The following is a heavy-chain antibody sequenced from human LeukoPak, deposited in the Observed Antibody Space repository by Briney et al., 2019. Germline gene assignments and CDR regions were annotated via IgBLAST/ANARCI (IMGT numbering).Heavy chain of an antibody. D-gene: IGHD5-18*01. CDR1: GGSISSYY. J-gene: IGHJ4*02. CDR3: ARGVQLWSCDY. Sequence: SETLSLTCTVSGGSISSYYWSWIRQPPGKGLEWIGYIYYSGSTNYNPSLKSRVTISVDTSKNQFSLKLNSVTAADTAVYYCARGVQLWSCDYWGQGTLVTVSS. CDR2: IYYSGST. V-gene: IGHV4-59*01.